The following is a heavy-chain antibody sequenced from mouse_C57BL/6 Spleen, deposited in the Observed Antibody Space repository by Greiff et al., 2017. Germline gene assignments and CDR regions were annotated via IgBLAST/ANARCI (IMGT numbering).Heavy chain of an antibody. D-gene: IGHD1-1*01. CDR3: ARGYYGSRGAMDY. V-gene: IGHV1-61*01. Sequence: VQLQQSGAELVRPGSSVKLSCKASGYTFTSYWMDWVKQRPGQGLEWIGNIYPSDSETPYNQKFKDKATLTVDKSSSTAYMQLSSLTSEDSAVYYCARGYYGSRGAMDYWGQGTSVTVSS. CDR2: IYPSDSET. CDR1: GYTFTSYW. J-gene: IGHJ4*01.